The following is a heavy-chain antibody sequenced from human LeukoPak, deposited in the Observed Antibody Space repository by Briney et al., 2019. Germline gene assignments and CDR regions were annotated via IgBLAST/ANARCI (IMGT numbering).Heavy chain of an antibody. D-gene: IGHD3-10*01. CDR3: ARLMVRGVHETPFDY. CDR2: IYPGDSDT. J-gene: IGHJ4*02. V-gene: IGHV5-51*01. Sequence: RGESLKISCKGSGYSFTSYWIGWVRQMPGKGLEWMGIIYPGDSDTRYSPSFQGQVTISADKSISTAYLQWSSLKASDTAMYYCARLMVRGVHETPFDYWGQGTLVTVSS. CDR1: GYSFTSYW.